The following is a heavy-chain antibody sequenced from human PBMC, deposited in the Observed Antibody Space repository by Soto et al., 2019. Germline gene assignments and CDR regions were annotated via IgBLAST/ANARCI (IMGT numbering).Heavy chain of an antibody. CDR1: GGSVSSGSYY. J-gene: IGHJ5*02. CDR3: AREYYDHWKAWFDP. V-gene: IGHV4-61*01. Sequence: SETLSLTCTVSGGSVSSGSYYWSWIRQPPGKGLEWIGYIYYSGSTNYNPSLKSRVTISVDTSKNQSSLKLSSVTAADMSVYYCAREYYDHWKAWFDPWGQGTLVTVPS. CDR2: IYYSGST. D-gene: IGHD3-22*01.